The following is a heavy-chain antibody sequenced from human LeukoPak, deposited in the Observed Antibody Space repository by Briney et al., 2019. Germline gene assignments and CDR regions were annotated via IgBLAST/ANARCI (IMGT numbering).Heavy chain of an antibody. CDR2: ISSSSSYI. Sequence: GGSLRLSCAASGFTFSSYSMNWVRQAPGKGLEWVSSISSSSSYIYYADSVKGRFTISRDNSKNTLYLQMNSLRAEDTAVYYCAKLDSSSPRPDYWGQGTLVTVSS. D-gene: IGHD6-13*01. CDR1: GFTFSSYS. CDR3: AKLDSSSPRPDY. J-gene: IGHJ4*02. V-gene: IGHV3-21*04.